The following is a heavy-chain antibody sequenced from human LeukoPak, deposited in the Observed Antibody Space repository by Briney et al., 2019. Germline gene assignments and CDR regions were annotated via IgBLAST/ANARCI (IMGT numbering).Heavy chain of an antibody. CDR3: AKGVRSTSSYLD. Sequence: GSLRLSCAASGFTFSSYAMSWVRQAPGKGLEWVSAISGSGGSTYYADSVKGRFTISRDNSKNTLYLQMNSLRAEDTAVYYCAKGVRSTSSYLDWGQGTLVIVSS. CDR2: ISGSGGST. CDR1: GFTFSSYA. J-gene: IGHJ4*02. D-gene: IGHD2-2*01. V-gene: IGHV3-23*01.